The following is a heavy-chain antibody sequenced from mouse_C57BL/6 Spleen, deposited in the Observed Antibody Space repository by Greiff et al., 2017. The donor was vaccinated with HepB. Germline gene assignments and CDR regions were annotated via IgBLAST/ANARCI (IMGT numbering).Heavy chain of an antibody. CDR3: ARGKNWGVDY. Sequence: VQLKESGGGLVKPGGSLKLSCAASGFTFSDYGMHWVRQAPEKGLEWVAYISSGSSTIYYADTVKGRFTISRDNAKNTLFLQMTSLRSEDTAMYYCARGKNWGVDYWGQGTTLTVSS. V-gene: IGHV5-17*01. CDR2: ISSGSSTI. CDR1: GFTFSDYG. J-gene: IGHJ2*01. D-gene: IGHD4-1*01.